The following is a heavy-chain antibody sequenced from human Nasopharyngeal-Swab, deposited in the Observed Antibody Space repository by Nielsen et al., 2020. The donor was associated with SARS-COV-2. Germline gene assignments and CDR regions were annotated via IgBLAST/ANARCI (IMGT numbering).Heavy chain of an antibody. CDR3: ARVRAVAVYFDY. V-gene: IGHV4-34*01. J-gene: IGHJ4*02. Sequence: WIRQPPGKGLEWIGEINHSGSTNYNPSLKSRVTISVDTSKNQFSLKLSSVTAEDTAVYYCARVRAVAVYFDYWGQGTLVTVSS. CDR2: INHSGST. D-gene: IGHD6-19*01.